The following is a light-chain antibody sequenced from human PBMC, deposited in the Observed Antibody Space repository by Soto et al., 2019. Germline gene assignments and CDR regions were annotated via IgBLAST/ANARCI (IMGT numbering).Light chain of an antibody. J-gene: IGKJ1*01. Sequence: DIQVTQSPPTLSASVGDRVTITCRASQTISTWMAWYQQKPGKAPKLLVYDASTLQSGVASRFSGSGSGTEFTPTISSLQPDDSATYYCQHYKTYSRTFGQGTKVDIK. V-gene: IGKV1-5*01. CDR2: DAS. CDR3: QHYKTYSRT. CDR1: QTISTW.